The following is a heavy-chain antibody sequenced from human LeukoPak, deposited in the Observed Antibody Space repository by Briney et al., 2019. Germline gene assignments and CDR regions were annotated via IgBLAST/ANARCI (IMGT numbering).Heavy chain of an antibody. J-gene: IGHJ4*02. V-gene: IGHV5-51*01. D-gene: IGHD1-1*01. CDR2: IYPGDSET. Sequence: GESLKISCKGSGYSFTSYLLGWVRQMPGKGLEWMGIIYPGDSETRYSPSFQGQVNISDDKSISTAYLQWSSLKASDTAIYYCASCPRKTGDYCDYWVQRSLVTVSS. CDR1: GYSFTSYL. CDR3: ASCPRKTGDYCDY.